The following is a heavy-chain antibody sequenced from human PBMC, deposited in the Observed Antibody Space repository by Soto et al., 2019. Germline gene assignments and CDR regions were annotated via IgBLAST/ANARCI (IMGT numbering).Heavy chain of an antibody. CDR3: ARGLILWFGELSRRGGYYYYMDV. J-gene: IGHJ6*03. V-gene: IGHV4-34*01. Sequence: QVQLQQWGAGLLKPSETLSLTCAVYGGSFSGYQWSWIRQTPGKGLEWIGEINDSGNINYNPSLKSRVTILLDTPKKQISLKLSSATSADSAVYYSARGLILWFGELSRRGGYYYYMDVWGKGTTVTVSS. D-gene: IGHD3-10*01. CDR1: GGSFSGYQ. CDR2: INDSGNI.